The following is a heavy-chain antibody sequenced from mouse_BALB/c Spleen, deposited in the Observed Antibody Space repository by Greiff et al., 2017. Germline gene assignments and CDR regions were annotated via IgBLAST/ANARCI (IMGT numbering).Heavy chain of an antibody. CDR1: GYSITSDYA. CDR2: ISYSGST. CDR3: ARSPWGRAMDY. V-gene: IGHV3-2*02. Sequence: VQLQQSGPGLVKPSQSLSLTCTVTGYSITSDYAWNWIRQFPGNKLEWMGYISYSGSTSYNPSLKSRISITRDTSKNQFFLQLNSVTTEDTATYYCARSPWGRAMDYWGQGTSVTVSS. J-gene: IGHJ4*01.